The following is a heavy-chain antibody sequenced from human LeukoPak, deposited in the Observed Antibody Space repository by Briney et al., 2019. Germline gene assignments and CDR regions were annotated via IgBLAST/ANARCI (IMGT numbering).Heavy chain of an antibody. CDR2: IGGSSNSM. Sequence: GGSLRLSCAASGFTFSNYGMNWVRQAPGKGLEWVSSIGGSSNSMYYADSVKGRFTISRDNAKNSLYLQMNSLRAEDTAVYYCAKDGLELPDYWGQGTLVTVSS. CDR1: GFTFSNYG. CDR3: AKDGLELPDY. J-gene: IGHJ4*02. V-gene: IGHV3-21*04. D-gene: IGHD1-7*01.